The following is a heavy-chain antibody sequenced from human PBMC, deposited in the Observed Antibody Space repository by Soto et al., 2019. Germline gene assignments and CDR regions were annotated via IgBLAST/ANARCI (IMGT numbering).Heavy chain of an antibody. Sequence: SVKVSCKASGGTFSSYAISWVRQAPGQGLEWMGGIIPIFGTANYAQKFQGRVTTTADKSTSTAYMELSSLRSEDTAVYYCARGWFGELLPYYYYGMDVWGQGTTVTVSS. CDR1: GGTFSSYA. CDR3: ARGWFGELLPYYYYGMDV. V-gene: IGHV1-69*06. J-gene: IGHJ6*02. CDR2: IIPIFGTA. D-gene: IGHD3-10*01.